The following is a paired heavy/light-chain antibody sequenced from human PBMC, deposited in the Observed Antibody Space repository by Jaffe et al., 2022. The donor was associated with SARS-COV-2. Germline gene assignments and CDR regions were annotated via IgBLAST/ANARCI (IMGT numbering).Light chain of an antibody. J-gene: IGLJ3*02. CDR2: KND. Sequence: ALTQPPSAAGTLGQRVTITCSGGIFNIGSNFVNWFQQLPGTAPKVIIYKNDQRPSGVPDRLSGSKTGTSASLIISGLRSDDEADYYCATWDDKLRGLVFGGGTKVTV. CDR1: IFNIGSNF. V-gene: IGLV1-47*01. CDR3: ATWDDKLRGLV.
Heavy chain of an antibody. D-gene: IGHD3-10*01. J-gene: IGHJ4*02. Sequence: EVQLLESGGDLVPPGGSLRLSCAASDLTFEKFAMTWVRQAPGKGLEWVSSISNTGATTYYTDSVKGRFIVSRDNSKNTLYLEMNSLRPDDTAVYYCSNLIWFGDIHFWGQGTLVSVSS. CDR2: ISNTGATT. CDR1: DLTFEKFA. V-gene: IGHV3-23*01. CDR3: SNLIWFGDIHF.